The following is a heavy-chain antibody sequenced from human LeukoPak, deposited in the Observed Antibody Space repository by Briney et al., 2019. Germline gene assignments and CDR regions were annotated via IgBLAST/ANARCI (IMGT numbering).Heavy chain of an antibody. D-gene: IGHD3-9*01. J-gene: IGHJ4*02. CDR1: GYTFSKYS. CDR3: ARVRGDILTGYRIDY. Sequence: ASVKVSCKASGYTFSKYSINWVRQAPGQGLEWMGWISGYNGKTNYAQKLQDRVTMTTDTSTSTAYMELRSLRSDDTAVYYCARVRGDILTGYRIDYWGQGTLVTVSS. CDR2: ISGYNGKT. V-gene: IGHV1-18*01.